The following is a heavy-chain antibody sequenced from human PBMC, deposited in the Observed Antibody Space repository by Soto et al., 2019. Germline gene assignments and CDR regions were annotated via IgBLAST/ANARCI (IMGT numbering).Heavy chain of an antibody. CDR1: GYTFTGYY. CDR3: ARNKDTALRGGMDV. Sequence: ASVKVSCKASGYTFTGYYMHWVRQAPGQGLEWMGWINPNSGGTNYAQKFQGRVTMTRDTSISTAYMELSRLRSDDTAVYYCARNKDTALRGGMDVWGQGTTVTVSS. V-gene: IGHV1-2*02. D-gene: IGHD5-18*01. J-gene: IGHJ6*02. CDR2: INPNSGGT.